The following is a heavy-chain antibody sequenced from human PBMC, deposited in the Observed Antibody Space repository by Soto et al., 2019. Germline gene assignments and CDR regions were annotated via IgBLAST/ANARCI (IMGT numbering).Heavy chain of an antibody. V-gene: IGHV2-70*01. Sequence: GSGPTLVNPTQTLTLTCTFSGFSLSTSGMCVSWIRQPPGKALEWLALIDWDDDKYYSTSLKTRLTISKDTSKNQVVLTMTNMDPVDTATYYCARIRQAMVRGVIFPSYYFDYWGQGTLVTVSS. CDR1: GFSLSTSGMC. D-gene: IGHD3-10*01. J-gene: IGHJ4*02. CDR2: IDWDDDK. CDR3: ARIRQAMVRGVIFPSYYFDY.